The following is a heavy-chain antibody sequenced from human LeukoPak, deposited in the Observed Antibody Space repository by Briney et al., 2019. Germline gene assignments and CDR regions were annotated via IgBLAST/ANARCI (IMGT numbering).Heavy chain of an antibody. V-gene: IGHV1-2*02. CDR2: INPYSGGT. CDR3: AREPYSGYDGFDY. CDR1: GYIFTAYH. D-gene: IGHD5-12*01. Sequence: ASVKVSCKASGYIFTAYHMHWVRQAPGQGLEWMGWINPYSGGTKYALKFQGRVTLTTDTSISTAYMDLSRLRSDDTAVYYRAREPYSGYDGFDYWGQGTLVTVSS. J-gene: IGHJ4*02.